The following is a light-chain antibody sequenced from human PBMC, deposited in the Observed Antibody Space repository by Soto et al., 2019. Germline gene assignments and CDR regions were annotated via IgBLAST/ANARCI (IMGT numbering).Light chain of an antibody. J-gene: IGKJ1*01. V-gene: IGKV4-1*01. CDR1: QGVLYTSNNKNN. CDR3: QQYYSTPRT. CDR2: WAS. Sequence: DIVMTQSPDSLAVSLAERATTNGKSSQGVLYTSNNKNNLAWYQQKPGQPPRLLINWASARESGVPDRFSGSGSGTDFTLTISSLQAEDVAVYYCQQYYSTPRTFGQGTNVEIK.